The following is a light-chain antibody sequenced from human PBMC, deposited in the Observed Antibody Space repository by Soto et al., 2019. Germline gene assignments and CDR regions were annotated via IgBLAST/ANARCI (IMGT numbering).Light chain of an antibody. Sequence: DIQMTQSPSSLSASVGDRVTITCQASHDITSYLNWYQHKPGKAPKLLIYDASILEAGVPSRFSGSRSGPDFTLTISSLQPEDFATYYCQQSYSSPPTFGQGTKVEIK. CDR1: HDITSY. CDR3: QQSYSSPPT. CDR2: DAS. J-gene: IGKJ1*01. V-gene: IGKV1-39*01.